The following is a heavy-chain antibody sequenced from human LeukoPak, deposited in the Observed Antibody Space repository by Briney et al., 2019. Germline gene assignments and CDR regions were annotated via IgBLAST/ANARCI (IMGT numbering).Heavy chain of an antibody. V-gene: IGHV4-59*01. CDR1: GGSISSYY. J-gene: IGHJ4*02. CDR3: AREGVTKNYFDY. D-gene: IGHD4-11*01. Sequence: SETLSLTCTVSGGSISSYYWSWIRQPPGKGLEWIGYIYYSGSTDYNPSLKSRVTISVDTSKNQFSLKLSSVTAADTAVYYCAREGVTKNYFDYWGQGTLVTVSS. CDR2: IYYSGST.